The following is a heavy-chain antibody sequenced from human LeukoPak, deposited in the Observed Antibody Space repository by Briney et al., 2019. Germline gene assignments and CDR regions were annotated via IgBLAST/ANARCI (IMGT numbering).Heavy chain of an antibody. D-gene: IGHD4-17*01. CDR2: IYYSGST. CDR3: ARGGDYCNSFDP. Sequence: SETLSLTCTVSGGSISSYYWNWIRQPPGKGLEWIGYIYYSGSTNYNPSLKSRVTISVDKSKRQFSLNLTSVTAADTAVYYCARGGDYCNSFDPWGQGTLVSVSS. J-gene: IGHJ5*02. V-gene: IGHV4-59*01. CDR1: GGSISSYY.